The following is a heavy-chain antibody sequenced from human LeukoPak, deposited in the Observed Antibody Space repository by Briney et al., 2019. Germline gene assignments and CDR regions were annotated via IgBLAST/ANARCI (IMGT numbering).Heavy chain of an antibody. CDR3: AKDGGGVAY. D-gene: IGHD3-16*01. CDR2: ISWDGGST. V-gene: IGHV3-43*01. CDR1: GFTFDDYS. J-gene: IGHJ4*02. Sequence: PGGSLRLSCAASGFTFDDYSMHWVRQGPGKGLEWVSVISWDGGSTSYADSVKGRFTISRDNSKNSLYLQMNSLRSEDSALYYCAKDGGGVAYWGQGTLVTVSS.